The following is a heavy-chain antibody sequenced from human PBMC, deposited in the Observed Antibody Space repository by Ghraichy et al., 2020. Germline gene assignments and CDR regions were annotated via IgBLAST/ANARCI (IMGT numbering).Heavy chain of an antibody. D-gene: IGHD6-13*01. V-gene: IGHV3-30-3*01. J-gene: IGHJ4*02. CDR3: ARDLPPLSIAAAGV. Sequence: GGSLRLSCAASGFTFSSYAMHWVRQAPGKGLELVAVISYDGSNKYYADSVKGRFTISRDNSKNTLYLQMNSLRAEDTAVYYCARDLPPLSIAAAGVWGQGTLVTVSS. CDR2: ISYDGSNK. CDR1: GFTFSSYA.